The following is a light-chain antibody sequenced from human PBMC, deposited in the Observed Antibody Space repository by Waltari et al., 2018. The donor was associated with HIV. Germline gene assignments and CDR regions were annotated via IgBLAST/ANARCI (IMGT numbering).Light chain of an antibody. CDR1: QRVSDN. CDR2: GAS. Sequence: EIVMTQFPATLSVSPGERVNLSCRASQRVSDNLAWYQKKPGQAPRLLIYGASSRATEIPDRFSGSGSGTEFTLSISSPQSDDFALYYCQQYNNWLFTFGPGTKVDFK. J-gene: IGKJ3*01. CDR3: QQYNNWLFT. V-gene: IGKV3-15*01.